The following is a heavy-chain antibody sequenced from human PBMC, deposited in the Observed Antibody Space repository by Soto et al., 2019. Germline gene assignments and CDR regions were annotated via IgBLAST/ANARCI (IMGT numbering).Heavy chain of an antibody. J-gene: IGHJ2*01. CDR3: TRRIRVDTAMAWYFDL. CDR2: IRSKANSYAT. V-gene: IGHV3-73*01. D-gene: IGHD5-18*01. CDR1: GFTFSGSA. Sequence: EVQLVESGGGLVQPGGSLKLSCAASGFTFSGSAMHWVRQASGKGLEWVGRIRSKANSYATAYAASVKGRFTISRDDSKNTAYLQMNSLKTEDTAVYYCTRRIRVDTAMAWYFDLWGRGTLVTVSS.